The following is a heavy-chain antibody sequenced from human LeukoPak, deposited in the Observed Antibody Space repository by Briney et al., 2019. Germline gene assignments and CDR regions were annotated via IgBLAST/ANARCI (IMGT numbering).Heavy chain of an antibody. V-gene: IGHV3-21*01. J-gene: IGHJ4*02. CDR2: ISSSSSYI. CDR1: GFTFSSYS. D-gene: IGHD1-26*01. CDR3: ARFLSGRYNVDY. Sequence: GGSLRLSCAASGFTFSSYSMNWVRQPPGKGLEWVSSISSSSSYIYYADSVKGRFTISRHNAKNSLYLQMHSLRAADTAVYYCARFLSGRYNVDYWGQGTLVTVSS.